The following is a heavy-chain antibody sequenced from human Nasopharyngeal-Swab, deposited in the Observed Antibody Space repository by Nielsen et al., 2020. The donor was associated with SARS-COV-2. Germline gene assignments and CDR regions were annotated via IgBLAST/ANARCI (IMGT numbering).Heavy chain of an antibody. Sequence: WVRQAPGQRLGWIGWIVVGSGNTNYAQKFQERVTITRDMSTSTAYMELSSLRSEDTAVYYCAARGGVILPFDYWGQGTLVTVSS. D-gene: IGHD3-16*01. CDR2: IVVGSGNT. CDR3: AARGGVILPFDY. J-gene: IGHJ4*02. V-gene: IGHV1-58*01.